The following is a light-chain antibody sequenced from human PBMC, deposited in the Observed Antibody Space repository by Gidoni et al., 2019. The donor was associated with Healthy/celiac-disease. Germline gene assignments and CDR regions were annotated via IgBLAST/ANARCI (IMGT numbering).Light chain of an antibody. CDR1: QRVSSSY. V-gene: IGKV3-20*01. Sequence: EIVLTPSPGTLSLSPGERATLSCRASQRVSSSYLAWYQQKPGQAPRLLIYGASSRATGIPDRFSGSGSGTDFTLTISRLEPEDFAVYYCQQYGSLFTFGPGTKVDIK. J-gene: IGKJ3*01. CDR2: GAS. CDR3: QQYGSLFT.